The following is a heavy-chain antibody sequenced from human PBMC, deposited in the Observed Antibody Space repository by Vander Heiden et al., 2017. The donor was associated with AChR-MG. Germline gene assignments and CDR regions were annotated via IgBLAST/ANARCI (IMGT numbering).Heavy chain of an antibody. J-gene: IGHJ6*02. Sequence: EVPLVESGGGLVKPGGSLRLSCAASGLTFSNAWMGWVRQAPGKGLVWVGRIKSKTDGGTTDYAAPVKGRFTISRDDSKNTLYLQMNSLKTEDTAVYYCTTDGYGGSYFGYYGMDVWGQGTTVTVSS. CDR3: TTDGYGGSYFGYYGMDV. V-gene: IGHV3-15*01. D-gene: IGHD1-26*01. CDR1: GLTFSNAW. CDR2: IKSKTDGGTT.